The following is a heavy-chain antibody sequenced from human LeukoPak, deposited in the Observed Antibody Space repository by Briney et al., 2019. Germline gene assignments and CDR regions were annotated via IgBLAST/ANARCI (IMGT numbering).Heavy chain of an antibody. V-gene: IGHV1-2*06. CDR1: GYTFTGYY. Sequence: ASVKVSCKASGYTFTGYYMHWVRQAPGQGLEWMGRINPNSGGTNYAQKFQGRVTMTRDTSISTAYMELSRLRSDDTAVYYCAREAVAGTLRSYYFDYWGQGTLVTVSS. CDR2: INPNSGGT. J-gene: IGHJ4*02. CDR3: AREAVAGTLRSYYFDY. D-gene: IGHD6-19*01.